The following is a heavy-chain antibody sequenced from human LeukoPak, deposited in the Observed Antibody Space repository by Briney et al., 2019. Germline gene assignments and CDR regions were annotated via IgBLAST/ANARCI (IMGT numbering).Heavy chain of an antibody. Sequence: GGSLRLSCAASGFTVSSNYMSWVRQAPGKGLEWVSLIYSGGTTYYADSVKGRFTISRDNAKNSLYLQMNSLRAEDTAVYYCARLDYGDLEKRFDPWGQGTLVTVSS. J-gene: IGHJ5*02. CDR3: ARLDYGDLEKRFDP. CDR2: IYSGGTT. CDR1: GFTVSSNY. D-gene: IGHD4-17*01. V-gene: IGHV3-66*04.